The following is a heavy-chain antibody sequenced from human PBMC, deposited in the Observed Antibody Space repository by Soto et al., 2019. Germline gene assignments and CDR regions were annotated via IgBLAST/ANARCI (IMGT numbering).Heavy chain of an antibody. D-gene: IGHD6-13*01. Sequence: QVQLVESGGGVVQPGRSLRLSCAASGFTFRSDGMHWVRQAPGKGLEWVAVIWYDGSDKYYADSVKGRFTISRDNSKNTLYLQMNSLRAEDTAVYYCARDDLYSSSWYGLLDYWGQGTLVTVSS. V-gene: IGHV3-33*01. CDR1: GFTFRSDG. CDR2: IWYDGSDK. J-gene: IGHJ4*02. CDR3: ARDDLYSSSWYGLLDY.